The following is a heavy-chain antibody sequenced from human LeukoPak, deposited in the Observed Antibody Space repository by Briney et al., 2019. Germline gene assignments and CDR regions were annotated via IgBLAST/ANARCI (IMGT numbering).Heavy chain of an antibody. Sequence: PSETLSLTCTVSGGSISSYYWSWIRQPAGKGLEWIGRIYTSGSTNYNPSLKSRVTMSVDTSKNQFSLKLSSVTAADTAVYYCARQVDTAMVSVFDYWGQGTLVTVSS. J-gene: IGHJ4*02. D-gene: IGHD5-18*01. CDR1: GGSISSYY. CDR2: IYTSGST. CDR3: ARQVDTAMVSVFDY. V-gene: IGHV4-4*07.